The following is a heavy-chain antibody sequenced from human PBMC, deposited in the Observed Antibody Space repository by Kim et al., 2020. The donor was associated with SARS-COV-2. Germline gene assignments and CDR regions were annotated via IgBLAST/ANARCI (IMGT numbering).Heavy chain of an antibody. CDR1: GGSFSGYY. CDR2: INHSGST. CDR3: ARGYGSGSYYNGANWFDP. J-gene: IGHJ5*02. V-gene: IGHV4-34*01. D-gene: IGHD3-10*01. Sequence: SETLSLTCAVYGGSFSGYYWSWIRQPPGKGLEWIGEINHSGSTNYNPSLKSRVTISVDTSKNQFSLKLSSVTAADTAVYYCARGYGSGSYYNGANWFDPWGQGTLVTVSS.